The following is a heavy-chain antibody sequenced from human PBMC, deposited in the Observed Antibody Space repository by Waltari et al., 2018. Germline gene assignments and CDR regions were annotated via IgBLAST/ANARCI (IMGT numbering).Heavy chain of an antibody. Sequence: QVQLVQSGADVKNPGASVRVSCKASGYTFIGYYIHWVRQAPGQGLEWMGRITPNSGATVYEQNLQGRVTMTRDTAISTAYMELSRLTSDDTAVYYCVRDGHKYDFDFWGQGTLVTVPS. J-gene: IGHJ4*02. CDR3: VRDGHKYDFDF. D-gene: IGHD2-2*01. CDR2: ITPNSGAT. CDR1: GYTFIGYY. V-gene: IGHV1-2*06.